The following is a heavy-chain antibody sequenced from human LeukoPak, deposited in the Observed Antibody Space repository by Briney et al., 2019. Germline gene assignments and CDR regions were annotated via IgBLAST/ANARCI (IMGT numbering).Heavy chain of an antibody. V-gene: IGHV4-61*02. Sequence: SQTLSLTCTVSGGSISSGSYYWSWIRQPAGKGLEWIGRIYTSGSTNYNPSLKSRVTISVDTSKNQFSLKLSSVTAADTAVYYCAREIRGSFGVVMADAFDIWGQGTMVTVSS. D-gene: IGHD3-3*01. CDR2: IYTSGST. CDR1: GGSISSGSYY. CDR3: AREIRGSFGVVMADAFDI. J-gene: IGHJ3*02.